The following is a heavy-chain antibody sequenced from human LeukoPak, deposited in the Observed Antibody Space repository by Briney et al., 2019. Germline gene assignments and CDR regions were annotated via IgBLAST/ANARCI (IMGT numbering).Heavy chain of an antibody. CDR2: ISYNSDTI. V-gene: IGHV3-9*01. D-gene: IGHD2-21*02. J-gene: IGHJ2*01. CDR3: AKDYCGGDCYSGWYFDL. CDR1: GFTFDDYA. Sequence: GRSLRLSCAASGFTFDDYAMHWVRQAPGKGLEWVSGISYNSDTIAYADSVRGRFTISRDNAKNSLYLQMNSLRAEDTALYYCAKDYCGGDCYSGWYFDLWGRGTLVTVSS.